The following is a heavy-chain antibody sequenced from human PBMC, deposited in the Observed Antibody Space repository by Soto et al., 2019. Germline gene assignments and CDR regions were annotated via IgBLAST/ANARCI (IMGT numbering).Heavy chain of an antibody. J-gene: IGHJ4*02. Sequence: GGSLRLSCAASGFTFSSYSMNWVRQAPGKGLEWVSYISSSSITIYYADSVKGRFTISRDNAKNSLYLQMNSLRDEDTAVYYCARADTYYYDSSGYHYINYFDYWGQGTLVTVSS. CDR2: ISSSSITI. CDR1: GFTFSSYS. D-gene: IGHD3-22*01. V-gene: IGHV3-48*02. CDR3: ARADTYYYDSSGYHYINYFDY.